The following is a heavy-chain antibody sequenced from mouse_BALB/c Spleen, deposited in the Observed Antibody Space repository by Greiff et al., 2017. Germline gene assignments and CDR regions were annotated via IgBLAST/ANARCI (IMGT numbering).Heavy chain of an antibody. J-gene: IGHJ4*01. D-gene: IGHD1-2*01. CDR2: INPSTGYT. CDR1: GYTFTSYW. V-gene: IGHV1-7*01. Sequence: QVQLQQSGAELAKPGASVKMSCKASGYTFTSYWMHWVKQRPGQGLEWIGYINPSTGYTEYNQKFKDKATLTADKSSSTAYMQLSSLTSEDSAVYYCARVHYYGPYYYAMDDWGQGTSVTVSS. CDR3: ARVHYYGPYYYAMDD.